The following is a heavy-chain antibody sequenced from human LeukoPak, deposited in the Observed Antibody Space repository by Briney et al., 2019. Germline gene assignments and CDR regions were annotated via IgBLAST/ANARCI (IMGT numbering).Heavy chain of an antibody. D-gene: IGHD6-13*01. CDR1: GFTFSSYW. CDR2: INSDGSST. J-gene: IGHJ4*02. V-gene: IGHV3-74*01. CDR3: AGEGRRQQLVLAD. Sequence: QPGGSLRLSCAASGFTFSSYWMHWVRQAPGKGLVWVSRINSDGSSTSYADSVKGRFTISRDNAKNTLYLQMNSLRAEDTAVYYCAGEGRRQQLVLADWGQGTLVTVSS.